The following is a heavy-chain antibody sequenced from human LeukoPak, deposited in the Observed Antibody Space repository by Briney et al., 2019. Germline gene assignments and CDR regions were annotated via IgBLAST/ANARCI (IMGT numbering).Heavy chain of an antibody. CDR3: ARDRRFGGLSRFDY. CDR1: GFTFSSYN. Sequence: GRSLRLSCAASGFTFSSYNMHWVRQAPGKGLEWVAIISNDGTNKYYADSVKGRFTISRDNSKNMLYLQMNSLRGEDTAVYYCARDRRFGGLSRFDYWGQGTLVTVSS. J-gene: IGHJ4*02. CDR2: ISNDGTNK. D-gene: IGHD3-10*01. V-gene: IGHV3-30*03.